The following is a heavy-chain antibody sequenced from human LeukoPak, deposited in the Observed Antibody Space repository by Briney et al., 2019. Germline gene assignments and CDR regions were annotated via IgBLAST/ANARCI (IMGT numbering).Heavy chain of an antibody. J-gene: IGHJ5*02. Sequence: ASVKVSCKASGYTSTSYDINWVRQATGQGLEWMGWMNPNSGNTGYAQKFQGRVTMTRNTSISTAYMELSSLRSEDTAVYYCARARRRAAANNWFDPWGQGTLVTVSS. CDR1: GYTSTSYD. CDR2: MNPNSGNT. V-gene: IGHV1-8*01. CDR3: ARARRRAAANNWFDP. D-gene: IGHD6-13*01.